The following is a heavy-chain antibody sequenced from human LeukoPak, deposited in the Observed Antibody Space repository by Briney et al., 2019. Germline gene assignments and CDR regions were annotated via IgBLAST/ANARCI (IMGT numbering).Heavy chain of an antibody. CDR1: GFTFSSYW. CDR3: ARSDTAMVTGFDY. CDR2: ISSSSSYI. V-gene: IGHV3-21*01. Sequence: GGSLRLSCAASGFTFSSYWMHWVRQAPGKGLEWVSSISSSSSYIYYADSVKGRFTISRDNAKNSLYLQMNSLRAEDTAVYYCARSDTAMVTGFDYWGQGTLVTVSS. D-gene: IGHD5-18*01. J-gene: IGHJ4*02.